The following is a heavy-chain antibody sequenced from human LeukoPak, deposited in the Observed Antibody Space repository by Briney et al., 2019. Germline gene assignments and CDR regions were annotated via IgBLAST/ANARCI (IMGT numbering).Heavy chain of an antibody. Sequence: SETLSLTCTVSGGSISSYYWSWIRQPPGKGLEWIGYIYYSGSTNYNPSLKSRVTISVDTSKNQFSLKLSSVTAADTAVYYCARNPIVGATYPSENWSDPWGQGTLVTVSS. V-gene: IGHV4-59*01. D-gene: IGHD1-26*01. CDR2: IYYSGST. CDR1: GGSISSYY. J-gene: IGHJ5*02. CDR3: ARNPIVGATYPSENWSDP.